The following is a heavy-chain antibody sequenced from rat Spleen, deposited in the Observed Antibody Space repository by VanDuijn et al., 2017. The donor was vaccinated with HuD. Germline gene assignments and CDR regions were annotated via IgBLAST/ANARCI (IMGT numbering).Heavy chain of an antibody. CDR3: TTPPEARG. V-gene: IGHV5-20*01. D-gene: IGHD1-11*01. CDR2: ISYKGSST. CDR1: GFTFSDYY. Sequence: EVQLVESGGGLVQPGRSLKLSCAASGFTFSDYYMAWVRQAPKKGLEWVASISYKGSSTYYRDSVKGRFTISRDNAKSTLYLQMDSLRSEDTATYYCTTPPEARGWGQGVMVTVSS. J-gene: IGHJ2*01.